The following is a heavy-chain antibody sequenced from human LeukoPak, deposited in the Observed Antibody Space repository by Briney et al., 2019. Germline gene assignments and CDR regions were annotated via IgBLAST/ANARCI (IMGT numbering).Heavy chain of an antibody. D-gene: IGHD3-16*01. CDR3: AKNTAPLGGAFDI. Sequence: GGSLRLSCAASDFTFSTYGMSWVRQAPGKGLDWVAAISNSGDSAYYADSVKGQFTISRDNSKNTLYLQMKSLRAEDTALYYCAKNTAPLGGAFDIWGQGTMVTVSS. CDR1: DFTFSTYG. CDR2: ISNSGDSA. J-gene: IGHJ3*02. V-gene: IGHV3-23*01.